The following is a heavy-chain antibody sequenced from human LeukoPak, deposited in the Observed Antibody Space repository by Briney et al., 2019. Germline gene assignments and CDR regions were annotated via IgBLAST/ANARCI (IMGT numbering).Heavy chain of an antibody. J-gene: IGHJ4*02. V-gene: IGHV3-21*01. CDR1: GFTFSSYS. CDR2: ISSSSSYI. Sequence: NPGGSLRLSCAASGFTFSSYSMNWVRQAPGKGLEWVSSISSSSSYIYYADSVKGRFTISRDNAKNSLYLQMNSLRAEDTAVYYCARVSGSYQYYFDYWGQGTLVTVSS. D-gene: IGHD1-26*01. CDR3: ARVSGSYQYYFDY.